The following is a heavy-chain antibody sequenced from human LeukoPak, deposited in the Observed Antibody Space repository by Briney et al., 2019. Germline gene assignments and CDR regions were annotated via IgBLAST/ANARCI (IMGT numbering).Heavy chain of an antibody. V-gene: IGHV3-21*01. J-gene: IGHJ4*02. CDR1: GFTFSSYS. CDR3: VPLKGDIAVVVY. D-gene: IGHD2-15*01. CDR2: ISSSSSYI. Sequence: GGSLRLSCAASGFTFSSYSMNWVRQAPGKGLEWVSSISSSSSYIYYADSVKGRFTISRDNSKNTLYLQMNSLRVEDTAVYYCVPLKGDIAVVVYWGQGTLVTVSS.